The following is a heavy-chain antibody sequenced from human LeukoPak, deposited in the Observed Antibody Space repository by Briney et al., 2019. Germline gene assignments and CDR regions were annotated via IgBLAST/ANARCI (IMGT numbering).Heavy chain of an antibody. Sequence: GGSLRLSCAASGFIFSNYAMHWVRQAPGKGLEWVTFIRYDGSNKYYAESVKGRFTISRDNSKNTLYLQMNCLRAEDTAVYYCAKAIHSSSSGVVDYWGQGTLVTVSS. J-gene: IGHJ4*02. CDR3: AKAIHSSSSGVVDY. CDR2: IRYDGSNK. CDR1: GFIFSNYA. V-gene: IGHV3-30*02. D-gene: IGHD6-6*01.